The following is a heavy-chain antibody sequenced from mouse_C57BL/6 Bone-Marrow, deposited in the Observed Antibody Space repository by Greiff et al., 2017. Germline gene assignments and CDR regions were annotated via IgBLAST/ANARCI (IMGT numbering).Heavy chain of an antibody. CDR2: IYPGSGST. D-gene: IGHD4-1*01. Sequence: QVQLQQPGAELVKPGASVKMSCKASSYTFTSYWITWVKQRPGQGLEWIGDIYPGSGSTNYNEKFKSKATLTVDTSSSTAYMQLSSLTSEDSAVYYCARKVTGTLYAMDYWGQGTSVTVSS. V-gene: IGHV1-55*01. CDR1: SYTFTSYW. CDR3: ARKVTGTLYAMDY. J-gene: IGHJ4*01.